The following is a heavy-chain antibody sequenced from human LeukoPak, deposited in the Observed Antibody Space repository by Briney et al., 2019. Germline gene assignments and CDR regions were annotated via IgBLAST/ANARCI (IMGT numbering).Heavy chain of an antibody. Sequence: TGGSLRLSCAASGFTFSSYAMSWVRQAPGKGLEWVSAISGSGGSTYYADSVKGRFTISRDNSKNTLYMQMNSLRAEDTAVYYCAKSPSSGWFRGYFQHWGQGTLVTVSS. CDR2: ISGSGGST. CDR1: GFTFSSYA. CDR3: AKSPSSGWFRGYFQH. V-gene: IGHV3-23*01. J-gene: IGHJ1*01. D-gene: IGHD6-19*01.